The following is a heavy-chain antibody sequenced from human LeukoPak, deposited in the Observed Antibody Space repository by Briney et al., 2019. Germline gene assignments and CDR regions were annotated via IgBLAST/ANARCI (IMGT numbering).Heavy chain of an antibody. V-gene: IGHV1-46*01. CDR3: AMATGTVDY. Sequence: ASVKVSCKASGYTFTSYYMHWVRQAPGQGLEWMGIINPSGGSTSYAQKFQGRVTMTRNTSISTAYMELSSLRSEDTAVYYCAMATGTVDYWGQGTLVTVSS. D-gene: IGHD1-1*01. J-gene: IGHJ4*02. CDR1: GYTFTSYY. CDR2: INPSGGST.